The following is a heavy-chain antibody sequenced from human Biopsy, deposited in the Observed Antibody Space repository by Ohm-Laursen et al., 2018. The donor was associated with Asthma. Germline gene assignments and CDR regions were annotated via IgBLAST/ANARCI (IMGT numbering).Heavy chain of an antibody. V-gene: IGHV3-74*01. J-gene: IGHJ5*02. CDR1: GFTFSHYW. Sequence: SLRLSCSASGFTFSHYWMHWVRQAPGKGLVWVSRINGDGSSTSYADSVKGRFTISRDNAKKKLSLQMNSLRAEDTAVYYCARGYDSSSWGQGTPVTVS. CDR3: ARGYDSSS. CDR2: INGDGSST. D-gene: IGHD6-6*01.